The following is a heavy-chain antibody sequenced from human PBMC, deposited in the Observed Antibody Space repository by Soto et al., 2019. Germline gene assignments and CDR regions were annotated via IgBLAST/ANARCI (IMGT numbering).Heavy chain of an antibody. CDR3: ARVTLKAGNWLDP. CDR1: GYTFTDYF. Sequence: ASVKVSCKASGYTFTDYFIHWARRAPGQGFEWMGWINPKSRGTTYAQKFQGRVTMTRDTSTTTAYMERRGLRSDDTAVDYFARVTLKAGNWLDPWGQGTLVTVSS. V-gene: IGHV1-2*02. J-gene: IGHJ5*02. CDR2: INPKSRGT.